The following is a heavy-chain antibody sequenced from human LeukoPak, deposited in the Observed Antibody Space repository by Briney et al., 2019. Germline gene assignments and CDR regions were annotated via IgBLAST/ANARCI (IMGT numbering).Heavy chain of an antibody. CDR3: ARGSPPQIQLWFRWFDP. CDR2: INHSGST. CDR1: GGSISTHY. Sequence: SETLSLTCTVSGGSISTHYWNWIRQPAGKGLEWIGEINHSGSTNYNPSLRSRVTISVDTSKNPFSLKLSSVTAADTAVYYCARGSPPQIQLWFRWFDPWGQGTLVTVSS. D-gene: IGHD5-18*01. V-gene: IGHV4-34*01. J-gene: IGHJ5*02.